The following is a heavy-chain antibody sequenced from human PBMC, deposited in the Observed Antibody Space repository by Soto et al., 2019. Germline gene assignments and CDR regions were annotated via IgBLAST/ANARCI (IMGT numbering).Heavy chain of an antibody. Sequence: EVQLLESGGGLVQPGGSLRLSCAASGFTFNNYAMSWVRQVPGKGLEWVSGISASGGSTYYADSVKGRFTVSRDSSKNTLSLQMNSLRAEDTAGYYCAKDPNGDYVCVFEFWGHGTMVTVSS. CDR1: GFTFNNYA. J-gene: IGHJ3*01. CDR3: AKDPNGDYVCVFEF. CDR2: ISASGGST. D-gene: IGHD4-17*01. V-gene: IGHV3-23*01.